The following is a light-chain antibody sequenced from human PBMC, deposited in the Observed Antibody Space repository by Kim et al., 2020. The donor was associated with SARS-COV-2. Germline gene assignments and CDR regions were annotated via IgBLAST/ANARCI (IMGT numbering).Light chain of an antibody. CDR3: QQCAYSSTLT. CDR2: GGS. J-gene: IGKJ4*01. CDR1: QKIMSSD. Sequence: PGERATLSCRASQKIMSSDLAWYQQKPGQAPRLLIYGGSSRATGIPDRFSGSGSETDFTLTISRLEPEDFAVYYCQQCAYSSTLTFGGGTKVDIK. V-gene: IGKV3-20*01.